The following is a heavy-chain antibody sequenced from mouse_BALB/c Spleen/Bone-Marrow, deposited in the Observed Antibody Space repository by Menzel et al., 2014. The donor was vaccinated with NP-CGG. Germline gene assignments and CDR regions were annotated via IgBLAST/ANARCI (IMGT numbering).Heavy chain of an antibody. J-gene: IGHJ2*01. Sequence: VQLKQSGGGLVQPGVSLKLSCTASGFDFSRYWMSWVRQAPAKGLQWIGEINPESSTINYTPSLKDKFIISRDNAKNQLYLQMSKVKYEDTAHDYCTRLTYYGLSDYWGQGTTLTVSS. D-gene: IGHD1-2*01. CDR3: TRLTYYGLSDY. V-gene: IGHV4-1*02. CDR1: GFDFSRYW. CDR2: INPESSTI.